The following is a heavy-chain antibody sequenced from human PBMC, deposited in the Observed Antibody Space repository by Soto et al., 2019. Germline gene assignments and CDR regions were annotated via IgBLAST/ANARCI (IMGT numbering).Heavy chain of an antibody. CDR2: FDPEDGET. CDR3: ATSIVLVPAAKGEDWFDP. V-gene: IGHV1-24*01. D-gene: IGHD2-2*01. J-gene: IGHJ5*02. Sequence: QVQLVQSGAEVKKPGASVKVSCKVSGYTLTELSMHWVRQAPGKGLEWMGGFDPEDGETIYAQKFQGRVTMTEDTXTXTXXMELSSLRSEDTAVYYCATSIVLVPAAKGEDWFDPWGQGTLVTVSS. CDR1: GYTLTELS.